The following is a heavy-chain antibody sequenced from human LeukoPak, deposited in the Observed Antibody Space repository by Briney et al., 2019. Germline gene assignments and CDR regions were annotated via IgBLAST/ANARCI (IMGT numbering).Heavy chain of an antibody. CDR3: AKDSGEMVTNWDFDY. J-gene: IGHJ4*02. Sequence: WGSLRLSCAASGFPLTHCGLHWVRQAPGKGLEWVALISYDWNKKYHADSVKGRFTISRDNSENTHYLQMNSLRVEDTAIYYCAKDSGEMVTNWDFDYWGQGTLVTVSS. CDR2: ISYDWNKK. V-gene: IGHV3-30*18. D-gene: IGHD5-24*01. CDR1: GFPLTHCG.